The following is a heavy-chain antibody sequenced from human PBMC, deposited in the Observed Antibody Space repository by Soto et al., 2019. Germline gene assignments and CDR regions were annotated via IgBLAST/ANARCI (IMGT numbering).Heavy chain of an antibody. Sequence: QVQLVQSGAEVKKPGASVKVSCKASGYTFTSYAMHWVRQAPGQRLEWMGWINAGNGNTNYAQKLQGRVTMTTDTSTSTAYMELRSLRSDDTAVYYCARDRGQWLATLNWFDPWGQGTLVTVSS. CDR1: GYTFTSYA. CDR3: ARDRGQWLATLNWFDP. J-gene: IGHJ5*02. D-gene: IGHD6-19*01. CDR2: INAGNGNT. V-gene: IGHV1-3*01.